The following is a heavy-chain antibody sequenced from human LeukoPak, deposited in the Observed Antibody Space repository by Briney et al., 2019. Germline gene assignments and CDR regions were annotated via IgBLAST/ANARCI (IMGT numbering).Heavy chain of an antibody. CDR2: ISSSSSYI. V-gene: IGHV3-21*01. Sequence: GGSLRLSCAASGFTFSSYAMHWVRQAPGKGLAWVSSISSSSSYIYYADSVKGRFTISRDNAKNSLYLQMNSLRAEDTAVYYCARDEYSGYDLIRGPFDYWGQGTLVTVSS. D-gene: IGHD5-12*01. CDR1: GFTFSSYA. J-gene: IGHJ4*02. CDR3: ARDEYSGYDLIRGPFDY.